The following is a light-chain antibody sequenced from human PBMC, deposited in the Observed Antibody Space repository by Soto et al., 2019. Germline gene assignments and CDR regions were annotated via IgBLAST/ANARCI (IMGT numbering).Light chain of an antibody. CDR3: TSYAGSNIWV. CDR2: EVS. Sequence: QSVLTQPPSASGYPGQSVTISCTGTSSDVGAYKYVSWYQQYPGKAPKLMIYEVSKRPSGVPDRFSGSKSGNTASLTVSGLQAEDEADYYCTSYAGSNIWVFGGGTKVTVL. CDR1: SSDVGAYKY. J-gene: IGLJ3*02. V-gene: IGLV2-8*01.